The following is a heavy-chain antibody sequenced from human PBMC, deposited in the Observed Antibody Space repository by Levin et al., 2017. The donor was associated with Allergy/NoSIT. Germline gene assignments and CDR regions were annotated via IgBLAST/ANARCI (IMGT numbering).Heavy chain of an antibody. V-gene: IGHV3-11*01. CDR2: ISMSGASI. Sequence: GGSLRLSCAASGFTFSDYYMSWIRQAPGKGLEWVAFISMSGASISDADSVRGRFTITRDNAKNSLYLHMNSLKVDDTAIYYGARGGDTWVGGWFDPWGQGTLVTVSS. D-gene: IGHD1-26*01. CDR1: GFTFSDYY. CDR3: ARGGDTWVGGWFDP. J-gene: IGHJ5*02.